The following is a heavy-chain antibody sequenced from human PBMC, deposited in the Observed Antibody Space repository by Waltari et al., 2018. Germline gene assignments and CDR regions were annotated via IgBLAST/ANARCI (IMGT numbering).Heavy chain of an antibody. CDR1: GGTFSSYA. J-gene: IGHJ6*03. CDR2: IIPILGIA. CDR3: VREGTYCSGGSCYSFRYYYMDV. Sequence: QVQLVQSGAEVKKPGSSVKVSCKASGGTFSSYAISWVRQAPGQGLEWMGGIIPILGIANYARKFQGRVMITENKSTSIGDMELCSLRSEDTAVYYCVREGTYCSGGSCYSFRYYYMDVWGKGTTVTGSS. D-gene: IGHD2-15*01. V-gene: IGHV1-69*10.